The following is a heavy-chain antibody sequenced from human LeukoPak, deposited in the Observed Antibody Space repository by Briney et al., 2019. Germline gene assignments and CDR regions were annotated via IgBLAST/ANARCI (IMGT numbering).Heavy chain of an antibody. J-gene: IGHJ4*02. V-gene: IGHV1-18*01. Sequence: ASVKVSCKTSGYNFAIFGIAWVRQAPGQGLEWMGWVAYYSENTISAQKFQGRLTMTTGTSTSTAYMDLRSLRSDDTAVYYCARDPRHKYGNFDNWGQGTLVTVPS. CDR2: VAYYSENT. CDR3: ARDPRHKYGNFDN. D-gene: IGHD2/OR15-2a*01. CDR1: GYNFAIFG.